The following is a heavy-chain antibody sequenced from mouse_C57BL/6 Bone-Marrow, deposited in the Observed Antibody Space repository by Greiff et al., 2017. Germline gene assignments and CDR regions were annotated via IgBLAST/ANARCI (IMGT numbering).Heavy chain of an antibody. Sequence: EVMLVESGGGLVKPGGSLKLSCAASGFTFSDYGMHWVRQAPEKGLEWVAYISSGSSTIYYADTVKGRFTISRDNAKNTLFLQMTSLSSEDTAMFYCANSPAWFAYWGQGTLVTVSA. V-gene: IGHV5-17*01. D-gene: IGHD6-1*01. CDR1: GFTFSDYG. J-gene: IGHJ3*01. CDR3: ANSPAWFAY. CDR2: ISSGSSTI.